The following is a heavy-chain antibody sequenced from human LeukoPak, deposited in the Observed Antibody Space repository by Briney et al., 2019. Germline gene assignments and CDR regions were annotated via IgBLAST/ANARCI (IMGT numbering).Heavy chain of an antibody. CDR2: IHSDGSTT. CDR3: AKGSGSYQPYYFDY. J-gene: IGHJ4*02. Sequence: PGGSLRLSCAASGFTFSNYWMHWVRQAPGKGLVWVSRIHSDGSTTIYADSVKGRFTISRDNAKNTLYLQMNSLRAEDTAVYYCAKGSGSYQPYYFDYWGQGTLVTVSS. CDR1: GFTFSNYW. D-gene: IGHD1-26*01. V-gene: IGHV3-74*01.